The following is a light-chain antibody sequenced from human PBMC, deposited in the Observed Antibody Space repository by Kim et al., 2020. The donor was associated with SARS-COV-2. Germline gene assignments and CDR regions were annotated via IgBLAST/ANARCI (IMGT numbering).Light chain of an antibody. J-gene: IGLJ3*02. Sequence: SVMVACPLTSGHSSDAMECHQQQADKGPRYLMKLNSDGSRSKGDGIPDRFSGSSSGAERYLTISSLQSEDEADFYCQTWGTGIWVFGGGTQLTVL. CDR1: SGHSSDA. CDR2: LNSDGSR. V-gene: IGLV4-69*01. CDR3: QTWGTGIWV.